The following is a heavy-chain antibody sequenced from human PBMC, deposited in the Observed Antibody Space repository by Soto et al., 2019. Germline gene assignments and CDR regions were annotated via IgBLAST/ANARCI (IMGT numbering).Heavy chain of an antibody. Sequence: PSETLSPPCTVSGGSIRSYYWSWIRQPPGKGLEWIGYIYYSGSANYNPSLKSRVTISVGTSKNQFSLKLNSVTAADTAVYYCARSGGSLDYWGKGTLVTVSS. V-gene: IGHV4-59*01. CDR1: GGSIRSYY. D-gene: IGHD2-15*01. CDR2: IYYSGSA. J-gene: IGHJ4*02. CDR3: ARSGGSLDY.